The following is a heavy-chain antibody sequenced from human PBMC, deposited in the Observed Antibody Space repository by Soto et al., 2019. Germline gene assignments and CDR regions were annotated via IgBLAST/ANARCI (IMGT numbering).Heavy chain of an antibody. CDR3: ARPYEYSSSWGVVAWFDP. V-gene: IGHV1-3*01. Sequence: GASVKVSCKASGYTFTSYAMHWVRQAPGQRLEWMGWINAGNSNTKYSQKFQGRVTITRDTSASTAYMELSSLRSEDTAVYYCARPYEYSSSWGVVAWFDPWGQGTLVPVSP. CDR1: GYTFTSYA. D-gene: IGHD6-6*01. J-gene: IGHJ5*02. CDR2: INAGNSNT.